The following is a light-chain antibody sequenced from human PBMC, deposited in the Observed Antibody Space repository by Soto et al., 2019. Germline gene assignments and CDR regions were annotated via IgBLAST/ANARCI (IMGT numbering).Light chain of an antibody. CDR1: QSVSSSY. V-gene: IGKV3-20*01. Sequence: EIVLTQSPGTLSLSPGERATLSCRASQSVSSSYLAWYQQKPGQAPRLLIYGASSRATGIPDRFSGSGSGKTFIFTISRRKLEDLAVNSGKQKGSSCLPLGGGTKGKIK. J-gene: IGKJ4*01. CDR3: KQKGSSCLP. CDR2: GAS.